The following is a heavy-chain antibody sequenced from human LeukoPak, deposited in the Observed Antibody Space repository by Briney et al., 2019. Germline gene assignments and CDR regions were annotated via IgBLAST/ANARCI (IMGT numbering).Heavy chain of an antibody. Sequence: GGSLRLSCAASGFTFDDYAMHWVRQAPGKGLEWVSGISWNSGSIGYADSVKGRFTISRDNAKNSLYLQMNSLRAEDTALYYCAKDMSYDSSGSFDYWGQGTLVTVSS. V-gene: IGHV3-9*01. CDR1: GFTFDDYA. CDR3: AKDMSYDSSGSFDY. J-gene: IGHJ4*02. D-gene: IGHD3-22*01. CDR2: ISWNSGSI.